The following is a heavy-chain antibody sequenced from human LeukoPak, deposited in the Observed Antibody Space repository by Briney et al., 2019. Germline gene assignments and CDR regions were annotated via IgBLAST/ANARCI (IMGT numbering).Heavy chain of an antibody. CDR2: MNPNNGAA. CDR1: GYTFSGYY. Sequence: GASVKVSCKASGYTFSGYYMHWVRQTTGQGLEWMGWMNPNNGAAAYAPKFQGRVTMTRDTSISTAYMELSSLRSEDTAVYYCARGIQAGVDYWGQGTLVTVSS. V-gene: IGHV1-8*02. CDR3: ARGIQAGVDY. D-gene: IGHD1-26*01. J-gene: IGHJ4*02.